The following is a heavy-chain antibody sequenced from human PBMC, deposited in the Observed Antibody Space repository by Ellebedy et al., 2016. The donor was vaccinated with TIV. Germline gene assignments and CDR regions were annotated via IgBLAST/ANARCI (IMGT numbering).Heavy chain of an antibody. CDR2: ISAYNGNT. D-gene: IGHD2-15*01. J-gene: IGHJ5*02. CDR3: ATDPNDRLLRGSNWFDP. Sequence: ASVKVSCXASGYTFTSYGISWVRQAPGQGLEWMGWISAYNGNTNYAQKLQGRVTMTTDTSTSTAYMELRSLRSDDTAVYYCATDPNDRLLRGSNWFDPWGQGTLVTVSS. CDR1: GYTFTSYG. V-gene: IGHV1-18*04.